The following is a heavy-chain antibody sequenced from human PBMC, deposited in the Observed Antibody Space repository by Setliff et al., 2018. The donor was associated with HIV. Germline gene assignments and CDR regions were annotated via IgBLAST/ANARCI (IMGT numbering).Heavy chain of an antibody. D-gene: IGHD3-3*01. V-gene: IGHV4-39*01. CDR1: GGSMSSSGPGYY. J-gene: IGHJ4*02. CDR2: VYYRGRT. Sequence: SETLSLTCTVSGGSMSSSGPGYYWGWVRQTPGGGLEWIGSVYYRGRTYYNPSLKSRVTISVDTSKNQLSLRPTSMAAADTAMYYCARSQPDTIFGVVTFDCWGQGKMVTVSS. CDR3: ARSQPDTIFGVVTFDC.